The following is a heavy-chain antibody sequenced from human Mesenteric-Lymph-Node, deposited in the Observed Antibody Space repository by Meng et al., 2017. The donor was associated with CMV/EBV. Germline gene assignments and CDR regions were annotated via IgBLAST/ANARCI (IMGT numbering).Heavy chain of an antibody. CDR1: GYTFTGYY. CDR3: ARGGSGWYYFDY. D-gene: IGHD6-19*01. J-gene: IGHJ4*02. V-gene: IGHV1-2*02. CDR2: INPNSGGT. Sequence: CKPSGYTFTGYYLPWVRQAPGQGLEWMGWINPNSGGTNYAQKFQGRVTMTRDTSISTAYMELSRLRSDDTAVYYCARGGSGWYYFDYWGQGTLVTVSS.